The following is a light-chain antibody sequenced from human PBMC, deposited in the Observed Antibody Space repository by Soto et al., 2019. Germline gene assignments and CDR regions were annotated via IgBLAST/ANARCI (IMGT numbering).Light chain of an antibody. V-gene: IGKV3-20*01. CDR1: QSVPNND. CDR3: LQYGSTTGT. J-gene: IGKJ1*01. Sequence: EIVLTQSPGTLSLSPGERATLSCRASQSVPNNDLSWYQQKPGQAPRLLINGASSRATGTPDRFSGSGSGTDFTLIIDRLEPEDVALYYCLQYGSTTGTCGQGTKVDIK. CDR2: GAS.